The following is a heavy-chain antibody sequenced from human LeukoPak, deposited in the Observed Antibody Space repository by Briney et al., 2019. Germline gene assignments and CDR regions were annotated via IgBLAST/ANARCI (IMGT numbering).Heavy chain of an antibody. CDR3: ARELLRDSFDP. J-gene: IGHJ5*02. V-gene: IGHV4-4*07. D-gene: IGHD2-15*01. CDR1: GGSLSSYY. CDR2: IYTSRST. Sequence: SDTLSLTFTVSGGSLSSYYWSSIRQPAGQGLASIRRIYTSRSTNYNPSLNTRVTMSVDTSKNQFSLKLSSVTAADTAVYYCARELLRDSFDPWGQGTLVSVSS.